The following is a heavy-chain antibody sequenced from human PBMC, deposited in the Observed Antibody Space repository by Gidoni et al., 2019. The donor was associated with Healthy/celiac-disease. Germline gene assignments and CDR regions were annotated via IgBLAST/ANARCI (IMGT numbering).Heavy chain of an antibody. J-gene: IGHJ4*02. CDR3: ARVSLRWPFDY. CDR2: INHSGST. D-gene: IGHD6-13*01. CDR1: GGSFSGYY. V-gene: IGHV4-34*01. Sequence: QVQLQQWGAGRLKPAETLSLTCAVYGGSFSGYYWSWIRQPPGKGLEWIGEINHSGSTNYNPSLKSRVTISVDTSKNQFSLKLSSVTAADTAVYYCARVSLRWPFDYWGQGTLVTVSS.